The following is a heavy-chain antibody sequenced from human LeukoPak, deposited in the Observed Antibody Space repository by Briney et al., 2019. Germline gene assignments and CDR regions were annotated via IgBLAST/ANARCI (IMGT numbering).Heavy chain of an antibody. Sequence: ASVKVSCKASGYTFTSYGISWVRQAPGQGLEWMGGISAYNGNTNYAQKLQGRVTMTTDTSTSTAYMELRSLRSDDTAVYYCARVKPTVTTSVGAFDIWGQGTMVTVSS. V-gene: IGHV1-18*04. CDR2: ISAYNGNT. CDR1: GYTFTSYG. J-gene: IGHJ3*02. CDR3: ARVKPTVTTSVGAFDI. D-gene: IGHD4-17*01.